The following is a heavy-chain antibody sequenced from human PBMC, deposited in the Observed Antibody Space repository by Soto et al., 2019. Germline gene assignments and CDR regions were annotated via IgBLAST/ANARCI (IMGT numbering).Heavy chain of an antibody. Sequence: ASVKVSCKASGYTFTSYAMHWVRQAPGQRLEWMGWINVGNGNTKYSENFQDRVTITRDTSASTAHMELSSLRSGDTAVYFCAREPYYDILTGFTKSFDYWGQGTLVTVSS. CDR3: AREPYYDILTGFTKSFDY. CDR1: GYTFTSYA. V-gene: IGHV1-3*01. J-gene: IGHJ4*02. D-gene: IGHD3-9*01. CDR2: INVGNGNT.